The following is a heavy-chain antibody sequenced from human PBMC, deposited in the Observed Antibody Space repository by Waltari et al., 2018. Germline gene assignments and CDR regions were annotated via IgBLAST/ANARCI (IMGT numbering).Heavy chain of an antibody. D-gene: IGHD3-10*01. J-gene: IGHJ5*02. CDR2: IIPIFGTA. Sequence: QVQLVQSGAEVKKPGSSVKVSCKASGGTFSSYAISWVRQAPGQGLEWMGGIIPIFGTANYAQKFQGRVTITPDESTSTAYMELSSLRSEDTAVYYCARDAGVGYYGPGSYGDNWFDPWGQGTLVTVSS. CDR1: GGTFSSYA. CDR3: ARDAGVGYYGPGSYGDNWFDP. V-gene: IGHV1-69*05.